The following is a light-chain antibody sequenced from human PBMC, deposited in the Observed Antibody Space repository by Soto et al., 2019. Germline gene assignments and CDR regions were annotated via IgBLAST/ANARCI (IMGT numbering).Light chain of an antibody. CDR1: QSISNW. CDR2: KAS. CDR3: QRYDSFRT. Sequence: DIQMTQSPSTLSASVGDRVTITCRASQSISNWLAWYQQKPGKVPKLLIYKASTLESGVPSRFSGSASGTEFTLIISSLQPADFASYYCQRYDSFRTFGQGTTVEIK. J-gene: IGKJ1*01. V-gene: IGKV1-5*03.